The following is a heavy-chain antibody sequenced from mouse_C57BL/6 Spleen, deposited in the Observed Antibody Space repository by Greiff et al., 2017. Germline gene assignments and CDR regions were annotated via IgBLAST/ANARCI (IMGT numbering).Heavy chain of an antibody. J-gene: IGHJ4*01. CDR2: INPGSGGT. Sequence: QVQLQQSGAELVRPGTSVKVSCKASGYAFTNYLIEWVKQRPGQGLEWIGVINPGSGGTNYNEKFKGKATLTADKSSSTAYMQLSSLTSEDSAVYFCARSGYGNYHYYAMDYWGQGTSVTVSS. CDR3: ARSGYGNYHYYAMDY. D-gene: IGHD2-1*01. V-gene: IGHV1-54*01. CDR1: GYAFTNYL.